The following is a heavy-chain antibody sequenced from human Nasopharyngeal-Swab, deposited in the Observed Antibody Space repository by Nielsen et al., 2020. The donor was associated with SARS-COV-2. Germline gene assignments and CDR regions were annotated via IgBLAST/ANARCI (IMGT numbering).Heavy chain of an antibody. Sequence: ASVKVSCKASGYTSTSYDINWVRQDTGQGLEWMGWMNPNSGNTGYAQKFQGRVTMTRNTSISTAYMELSSLRSEDTAVYYCASGVVVAATDYGMDVWGQGTTVTVSS. CDR1: GYTSTSYD. J-gene: IGHJ6*02. CDR3: ASGVVVAATDYGMDV. V-gene: IGHV1-8*02. D-gene: IGHD2-15*01. CDR2: MNPNSGNT.